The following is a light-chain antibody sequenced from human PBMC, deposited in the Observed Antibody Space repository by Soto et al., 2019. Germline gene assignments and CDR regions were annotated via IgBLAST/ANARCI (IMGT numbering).Light chain of an antibody. J-gene: IGKJ4*01. CDR3: QQYGSSPLT. CDR1: QSVSSNY. V-gene: IGKV3-20*01. Sequence: EILLTQSPGTLSLSPGERATLSFSSSQSVSSNYLAWYQQKPGQAPRLLIYGASSRATGIPDRFSGSGSGTDFIVTISRLEPEDFGLYYCQQYGSSPLTFGGGTKVDI. CDR2: GAS.